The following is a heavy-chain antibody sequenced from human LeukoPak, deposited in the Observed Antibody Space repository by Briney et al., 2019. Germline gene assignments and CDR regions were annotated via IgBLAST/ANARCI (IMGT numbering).Heavy chain of an antibody. CDR3: ATLERWPNPWDFRH. CDR2: IIPIFGTA. V-gene: IGHV1-69*05. CDR1: GGTFSSYA. Sequence: SVKVSCKASGGTFSSYAISWVRQAPGQGLEWMGGIIPIFGTANYAQKFQGRVTITTDESTSTAYMELSSLRSEDTAVYYCATLERWPNPWDFRHWGQGTLVTVSS. J-gene: IGHJ1*01. D-gene: IGHD5-24*01.